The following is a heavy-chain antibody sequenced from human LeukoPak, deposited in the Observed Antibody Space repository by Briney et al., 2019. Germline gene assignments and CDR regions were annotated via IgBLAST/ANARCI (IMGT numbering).Heavy chain of an antibody. V-gene: IGHV1-46*01. CDR3: ARDRTHYYESSGYYSRWEY. J-gene: IGHJ4*02. CDR2: INPSGGNT. Sequence: ASVKVSCKASGYTFTSYDINWVRQATGQGLEWMGIINPSGGNTNYAQRFQGRVTMTRDTSTSTVYMELSSLRSEDTAMYYCARDRTHYYESSGYYSRWEYWGQGTLVTVSS. D-gene: IGHD3-22*01. CDR1: GYTFTSYD.